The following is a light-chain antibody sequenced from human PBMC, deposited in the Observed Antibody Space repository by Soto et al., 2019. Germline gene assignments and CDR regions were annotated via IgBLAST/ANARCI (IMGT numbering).Light chain of an antibody. J-gene: IGLJ2*01. CDR1: RSNIGNNA. CDR3: ATWDDSLNGQV. V-gene: IGLV1-36*01. CDR2: YDD. Sequence: QSVLTQPPSVSGAPRQRVTISCSGSRSNIGNNAVNWYQQFPGRAPKLLIYYDDLLPSGVSDRFSGSKSGTSASLAISGLQSKDEADYYCATWDDSLNGQVFGGGTKLTVL.